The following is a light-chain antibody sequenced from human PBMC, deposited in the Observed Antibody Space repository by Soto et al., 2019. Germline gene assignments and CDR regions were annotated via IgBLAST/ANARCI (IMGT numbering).Light chain of an antibody. CDR2: DND. Sequence: QAVVTQPPSVSAAPGQKVTISCSGAVSNIGNYYVSWYKQLPGTAPKLLIYDNDRRPSGIPDRFSGSKSGASATLGITGLQTGDEADYYCGSWDTSLSGVVFGGGTQLTVL. J-gene: IGLJ2*01. CDR3: GSWDTSLSGVV. V-gene: IGLV1-51*01. CDR1: VSNIGNYY.